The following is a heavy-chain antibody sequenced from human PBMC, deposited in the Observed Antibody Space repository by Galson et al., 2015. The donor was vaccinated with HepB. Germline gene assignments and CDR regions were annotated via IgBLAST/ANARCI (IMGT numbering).Heavy chain of an antibody. V-gene: IGHV1-18*04. Sequence: SVKVSCKASGYTFASYGISWVRQAPGQGLEWMGWISAYNGNTSYAQKLQGRVTMTTDTSTYTAHMDLRSLRSDDTAVYYCARERVLYCSSTSCYHYYYGMDVWGQGTTVTVSS. D-gene: IGHD2-2*01. CDR2: ISAYNGNT. CDR3: ARERVLYCSSTSCYHYYYGMDV. CDR1: GYTFASYG. J-gene: IGHJ6*02.